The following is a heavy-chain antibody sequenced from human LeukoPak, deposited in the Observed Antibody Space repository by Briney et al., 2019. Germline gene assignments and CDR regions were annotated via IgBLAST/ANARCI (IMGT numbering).Heavy chain of an antibody. CDR2: IIPIFGTA. Sequence: SVRVSCKASGGTFSSYAISWVRQAPGQGLEWMGGIIPIFGTANYAQKFQGRVTITADESTSTAYMELSSLRSEDTAVYYCARNHDFWSGYFGWFDPWGQGTLVTVSS. D-gene: IGHD3-3*01. CDR1: GGTFSSYA. V-gene: IGHV1-69*13. CDR3: ARNHDFWSGYFGWFDP. J-gene: IGHJ5*02.